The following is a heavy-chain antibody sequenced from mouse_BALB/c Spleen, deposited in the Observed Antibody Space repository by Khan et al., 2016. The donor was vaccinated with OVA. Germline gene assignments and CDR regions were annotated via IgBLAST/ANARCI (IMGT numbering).Heavy chain of an antibody. CDR3: AKGLRSYYIALDY. V-gene: IGHV2-6-5*01. CDR1: GFSLSDSG. Sequence: QVHLKVSGPGLVAPSQSLSITCTFSGFSLSDSGVSWISQPPGKVLEWLGVVWDGGSTSYNSALKSRLSINKDNSKSQVVLKLNSLQTDDTAIYYCAKGLRSYYIALDYWGQGTSVTVSS. CDR2: VWDGGST. J-gene: IGHJ4*01. D-gene: IGHD3-1*01.